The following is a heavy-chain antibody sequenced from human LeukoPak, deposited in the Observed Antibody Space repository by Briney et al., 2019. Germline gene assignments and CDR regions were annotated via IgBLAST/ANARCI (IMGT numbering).Heavy chain of an antibody. CDR1: GGSISSNY. CDR2: IYTSGST. D-gene: IGHD1-26*01. Sequence: SETLSLTCTVSGGSISSNYWSWIRQPPGKGLEWIGYIYTSGSTNYNPSLKSRVTISVDTSKNQFSLKLSSVTAADTAVYYCARHGFRSGSYYFDYWGQGTLVAVSS. J-gene: IGHJ4*02. CDR3: ARHGFRSGSYYFDY. V-gene: IGHV4-4*09.